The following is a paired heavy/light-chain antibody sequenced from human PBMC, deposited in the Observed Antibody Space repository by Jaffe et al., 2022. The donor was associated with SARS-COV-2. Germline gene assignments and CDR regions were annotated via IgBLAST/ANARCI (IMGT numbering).Heavy chain of an antibody. CDR1: GGSISNSNYN. D-gene: IGHD3-9*01. V-gene: IGHV4-39*01. Sequence: QLQLQESGPGLVKPSETLSLTCTVSGGSISNSNYNWGWIRQPPGKGLEWIGYIYYSGTTYYNPSLKSRVTISVDTSRNQFSLKLSSVTAADTAVYYCARPTGSYNWFDPWGQGTLVTVSS. CDR2: IYYSGTT. CDR3: ARPTGSYNWFDP. J-gene: IGHJ5*02.
Light chain of an antibody. CDR3: QQSYSSPYT. V-gene: IGKV1-39*01. J-gene: IGKJ2*01. Sequence: DIQMTQSPSSLSASVGDRITITCRASQSISIFLNWYQQKPGKAPKFLIYAASSLQSGVPSRFSGGGSGTDFTLTISSLQPEDFATYYCQQSYSSPYTFGQGTKLEIK. CDR2: AAS. CDR1: QSISIF.